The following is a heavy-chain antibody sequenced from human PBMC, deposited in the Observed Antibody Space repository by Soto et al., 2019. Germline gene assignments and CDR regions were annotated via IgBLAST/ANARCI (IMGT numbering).Heavy chain of an antibody. V-gene: IGHV1-69*01. CDR3: ASGSSGGGYFYDGMDV. Sequence: QAQLVQSGAEVKKPGSSVKVSCKASGGTFSNFAITWVRQAPGQGLEWMGGIIPIFRTINYAQKFQGRVTITSDESTTPAYMELSSLRSEDTAVYFCASGSSGGGYFYDGMDVWGQGTTVIVSS. CDR2: IIPIFRTI. CDR1: GGTFSNFA. J-gene: IGHJ6*02. D-gene: IGHD1-26*01.